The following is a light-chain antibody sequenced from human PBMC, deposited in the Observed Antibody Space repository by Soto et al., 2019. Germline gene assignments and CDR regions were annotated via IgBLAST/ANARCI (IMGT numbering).Light chain of an antibody. CDR3: QQYNTYSPT. V-gene: IGKV1-5*03. J-gene: IGKJ1*01. Sequence: DTQMTQSPSTLSASVGDRVTITCRASQSISTAMAWYQQRPGTAPKLLIYKTSTLESGVPSRFSGSGSGTEFTLTISSLQPDDFATYYCQQYNTYSPTFGQGNNVEV. CDR2: KTS. CDR1: QSISTA.